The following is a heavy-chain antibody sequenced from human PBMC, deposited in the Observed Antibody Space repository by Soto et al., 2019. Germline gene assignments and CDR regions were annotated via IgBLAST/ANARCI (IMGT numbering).Heavy chain of an antibody. CDR1: GFTFSSYG. V-gene: IGHV3-30*18. CDR3: AKDPYDYAWGIPGYFDY. D-gene: IGHD3-16*01. CDR2: ISYDGSNK. Sequence: GGSLRLSCAASGFTFSSYGMHWVRQAPGKGLEWVAVISYDGSNKYYADSVKGRFTISRDNSKNTLYLQMNSLRAEDTAVYYCAKDPYDYAWGIPGYFDYWGQGTLVTVSS. J-gene: IGHJ4*02.